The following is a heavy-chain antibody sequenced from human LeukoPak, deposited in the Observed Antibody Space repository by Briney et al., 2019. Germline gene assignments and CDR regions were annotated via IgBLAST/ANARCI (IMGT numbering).Heavy chain of an antibody. Sequence: SQTLSLTCAISGDSVSSNSAAWNWIRQSPSRGLEWLGRTYYRSKWYNDYAVSVKSRITINPDTSKNQFSLQLNSVTPEDTAVYYCARGTLRGVINNNYYYMDVWGKGTTVTISS. CDR2: TYYRSKWYN. V-gene: IGHV6-1*01. D-gene: IGHD3-10*01. CDR3: ARGTLRGVINNNYYYMDV. CDR1: GDSVSSNSAA. J-gene: IGHJ6*03.